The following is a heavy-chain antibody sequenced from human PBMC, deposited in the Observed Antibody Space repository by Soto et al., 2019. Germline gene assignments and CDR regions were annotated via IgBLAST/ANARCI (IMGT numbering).Heavy chain of an antibody. V-gene: IGHV4-61*01. D-gene: IGHD3-10*01. CDR1: GGSVSSGSYY. J-gene: IGHJ6*02. CDR3: ARVMYYYGSGSSYGMDV. Sequence: SETLSLTCTVSGGSVSSGSYYWSWIRQPPGKGLEWIGYIYYSGSTNYNPSLKSRVTISVDTSKNQFSLKLSSVTAADTAVYYCARVMYYYGSGSSYGMDVWGQGSTVTAP. CDR2: IYYSGST.